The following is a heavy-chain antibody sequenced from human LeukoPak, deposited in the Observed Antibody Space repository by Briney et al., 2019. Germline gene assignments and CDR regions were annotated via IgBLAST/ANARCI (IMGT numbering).Heavy chain of an antibody. V-gene: IGHV6-1*01. CDR3: AREKRVLRYFDWLSTFDY. CDR1: GDCVSSNSAG. D-gene: IGHD3-9*01. J-gene: IGHJ4*02. CDR2: TYYRSKWYN. Sequence: SQTLSLTCAISGDCVSSNSAGWNWIRQSPSRGLEWLGRTYYRSKWYNDYAVSVKSRITINPDTSKNQFSLQLNSVSPEDTAVYYCAREKRVLRYFDWLSTFDYWGQGTLVTVSS.